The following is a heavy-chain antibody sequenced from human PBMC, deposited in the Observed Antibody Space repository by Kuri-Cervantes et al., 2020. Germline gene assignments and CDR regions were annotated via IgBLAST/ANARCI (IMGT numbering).Heavy chain of an antibody. CDR2: INHSGGT. CDR3: ARGSGERRSYYYYYYMDV. V-gene: IGHV4-34*01. Sequence: GSLRLSCAVYGGSFSGYYWNWIRQPPGKGLEWIGEINHSGGTNYNPSLQNRVAILVDTSKNQFSLKLSSVTAADTAVYYCARGSGERRSYYYYYYMDVWGKGTTVTVSS. J-gene: IGHJ6*03. CDR1: GGSFSGYY. D-gene: IGHD1-26*01.